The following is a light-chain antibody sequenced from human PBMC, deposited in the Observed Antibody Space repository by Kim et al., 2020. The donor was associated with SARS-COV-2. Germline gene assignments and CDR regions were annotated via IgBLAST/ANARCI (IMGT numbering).Light chain of an antibody. CDR2: DVS. Sequence: GHAVTIACTGTSSDVGVYNYVSWYQQHPGKAPKLMIYDVSKRPSGVPDRFSGSKSGNTASLTISGLQAEDEADYYCCSYAGSYPYVFGTGTKVTVL. V-gene: IGLV2-11*01. CDR1: SSDVGVYNY. J-gene: IGLJ1*01. CDR3: CSYAGSYPYV.